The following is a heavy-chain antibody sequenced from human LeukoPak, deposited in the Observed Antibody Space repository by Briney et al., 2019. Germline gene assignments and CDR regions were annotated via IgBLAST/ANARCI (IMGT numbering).Heavy chain of an antibody. J-gene: IGHJ2*01. V-gene: IGHV4-30-4*01. Sequence: PSQTLSLTCTVSGGSISSGDYYWSWIRQPPGKGLEWIGYIYYSGSTYYNPSLKSRVTISVDTSKNQFSLKLSSVTAADTAVYYCARLVDFDYYDCSAVTTYFDLWGRGTLVTVSS. CDR2: IYYSGST. CDR1: GGSISSGDYY. CDR3: ARLVDFDYYDCSAVTTYFDL. D-gene: IGHD3-22*01.